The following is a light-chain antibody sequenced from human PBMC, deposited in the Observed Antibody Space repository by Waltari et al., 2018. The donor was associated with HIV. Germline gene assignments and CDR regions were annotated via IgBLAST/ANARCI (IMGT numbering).Light chain of an antibody. V-gene: IGLV1-44*01. CDR1: NSNVGNNF. CDR2: RND. J-gene: IGLJ3*02. CDR3: ASWDDNLNHWV. Sequence: QSVLTQTPSASRAPGQRILMSCSGTNSNVGNNFVSWFQQVSGGAPKLVIYRNDQRPSGGPARVSAAKSGSTASLAIARLQSDDEAEYFCASWDDNLNHWVFGGGTKLTV.